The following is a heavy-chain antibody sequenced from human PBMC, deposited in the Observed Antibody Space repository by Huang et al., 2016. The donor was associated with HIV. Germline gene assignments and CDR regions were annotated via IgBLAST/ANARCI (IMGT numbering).Heavy chain of an antibody. D-gene: IGHD3-3*01. CDR3: ARTGVAVSDDPEYFQH. CDR2: IYDRWTT. Sequence: LQESGPGLVGPSETLSLTCAVSGDSINSNTFYWGWIRRPPGKALEWIGSIYDRWTTDYNPALKRRARIAVDASKNRIFLHLRSVTAADTGVYYWARTGVAVSDDPEYFQHWGQGALVTIS. J-gene: IGHJ1*01. CDR1: GDSINSNTFY. V-gene: IGHV4-39*02.